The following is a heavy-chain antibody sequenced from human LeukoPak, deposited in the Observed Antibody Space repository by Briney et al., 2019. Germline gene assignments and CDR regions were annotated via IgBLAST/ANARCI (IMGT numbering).Heavy chain of an antibody. J-gene: IGHJ5*02. CDR2: ISSSSSYI. V-gene: IGHV3-21*05. CDR3: ARESFRMRESKTWFDP. D-gene: IGHD2-15*01. CDR1: GFTVRRNY. Sequence: GGSLRLSCAASGFTVRRNYMSWVRQAPGKGLEWVSYISSSSSYIYYADSVKGRFTISRDNAKNSLYLQMNSLRAEDTAVYYCARESFRMRESKTWFDPWGQGTLVTVSS.